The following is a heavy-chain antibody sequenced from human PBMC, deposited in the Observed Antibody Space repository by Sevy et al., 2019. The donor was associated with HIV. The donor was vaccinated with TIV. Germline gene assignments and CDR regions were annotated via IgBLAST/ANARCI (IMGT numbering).Heavy chain of an antibody. D-gene: IGHD2-15*01. CDR1: GYTFTAYY. Sequence: ALVKVSCKASGYTFTAYYIHWVRQAPGQGLEWMGRISPMNGDTNYAQKFQGRVTMTRDTSIGAVYLDLARLRSDDTAMYYCARAYCSGGTCYEGAYWGQGTLVTVSS. CDR3: ARAYCSGGTCYEGAY. CDR2: ISPMNGDT. V-gene: IGHV1-2*06. J-gene: IGHJ4*02.